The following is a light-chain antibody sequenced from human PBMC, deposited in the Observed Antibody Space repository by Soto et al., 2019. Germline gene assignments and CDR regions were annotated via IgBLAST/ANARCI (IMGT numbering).Light chain of an antibody. V-gene: IGLV4-69*01. Sequence: QLVLTQSPSASASLGASVTLTCTLSSGHSSYAIAWHQQQPEKGPRYLMKLNSDGSHSKGDGIPDRFSGSSSGAERYLTISSLQSEDEADYYCQTWGTAVVFGGGTKLTVL. CDR2: LNSDGSH. CDR1: SGHSSYA. CDR3: QTWGTAVV. J-gene: IGLJ2*01.